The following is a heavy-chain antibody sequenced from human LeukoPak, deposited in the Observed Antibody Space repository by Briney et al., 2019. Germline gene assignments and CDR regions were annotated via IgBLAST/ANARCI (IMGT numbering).Heavy chain of an antibody. CDR3: AMGLAAAGNHYYVGMDV. Sequence: GASVKVSCKASGGTLSGYAISWVRQAPGKGLEWMGSFIPIFGVANYAQKFQGRVTITADKSTGTAYMELSSLRSEDTAVYYCAMGLAAAGNHYYVGMDVWGQGTTVTVSS. D-gene: IGHD6-13*01. V-gene: IGHV1-69*04. J-gene: IGHJ6*02. CDR2: FIPIFGVA. CDR1: GGTLSGYA.